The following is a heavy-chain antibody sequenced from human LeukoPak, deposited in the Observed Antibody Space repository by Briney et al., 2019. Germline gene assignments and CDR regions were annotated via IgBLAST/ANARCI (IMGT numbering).Heavy chain of an antibody. V-gene: IGHV1-18*01. CDR2: ISAYNGNT. Sequence: ATVKVSCKASGYTFTSYGISWVRQAPGQGLEWMGWISAYNGNTNYAQKLQGRVTMTTDTSTSTAYMELRSLRSDDTAVYYCARDRNIRDVWFADLDYWGQGTLVTVSS. D-gene: IGHD3-10*01. CDR3: ARDRNIRDVWFADLDY. J-gene: IGHJ4*02. CDR1: GYTFTSYG.